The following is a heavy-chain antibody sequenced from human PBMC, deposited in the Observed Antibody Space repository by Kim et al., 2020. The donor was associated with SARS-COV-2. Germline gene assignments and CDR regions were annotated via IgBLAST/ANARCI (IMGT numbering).Heavy chain of an antibody. J-gene: IGHJ4*02. Sequence: GGSLRLSCAASGFTVSSDYMSWVRQAPGRGLEWVSIIYSSGTAYYADSVKGRFTISRDNSKNTLYLQMNSLRAEDTAMYYCANPIRADTNWGQGTLVTVS. CDR2: IYSSGTA. V-gene: IGHV3-53*01. CDR3: ANPIRADTN. CDR1: GFTVSSDY. D-gene: IGHD2-2*02.